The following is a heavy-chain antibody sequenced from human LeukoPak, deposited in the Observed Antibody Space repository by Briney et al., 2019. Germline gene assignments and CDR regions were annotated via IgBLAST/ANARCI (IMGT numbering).Heavy chain of an antibody. CDR1: GFTFSSYW. D-gene: IGHD3-22*01. CDR3: ARDVTPHTYYYDSSGYYRDDY. Sequence: GSLRLSCAASGFTFSSYWMSWVRQAPGKGLEWVANIKQDGSEKYYVDSVKGRFTISRDNAKNSLYLQMNSLRAEDTAVYYCARDVTPHTYYYDSSGYYRDDYWGQGTLVTVSS. CDR2: IKQDGSEK. V-gene: IGHV3-7*01. J-gene: IGHJ4*02.